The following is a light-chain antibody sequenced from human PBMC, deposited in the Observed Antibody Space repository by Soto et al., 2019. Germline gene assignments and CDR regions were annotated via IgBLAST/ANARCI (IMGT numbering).Light chain of an antibody. CDR2: EVT. V-gene: IGLV2-23*02. J-gene: IGLJ1*01. CDR1: TSDVGI. CDR3: CSFGGSGYV. Sequence: SALTQPASVSGSPGQSITISCSGNTSDVGIVSWYQHHPGKAPKLMIHEVTKRPSGVSDRFSGSKSGNSASLTISGLQAEDEADYFCCSFGGSGYVFGTGTKVTVL.